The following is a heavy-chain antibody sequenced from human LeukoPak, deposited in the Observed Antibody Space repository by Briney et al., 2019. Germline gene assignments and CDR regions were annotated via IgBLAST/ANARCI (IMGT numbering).Heavy chain of an antibody. Sequence: SETLSLTCAVYGGSFSGYYWSWIRQPPGKGLEWIGEINHSGSTNYNPSLKSRVTISVDTSKNQFSLKLRSVTAADTAIYYCAREGSTSTYWYFDLWGRGTLVTVSS. CDR1: GGSFSGYY. CDR3: AREGSTSTYWYFDL. V-gene: IGHV4-34*01. J-gene: IGHJ2*01. CDR2: INHSGST. D-gene: IGHD2-2*01.